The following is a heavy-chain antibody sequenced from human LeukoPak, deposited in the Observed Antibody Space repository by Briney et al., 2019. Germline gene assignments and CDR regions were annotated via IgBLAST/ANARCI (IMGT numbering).Heavy chain of an antibody. J-gene: IGHJ4*02. V-gene: IGHV3-23*01. CDR2: VSNSGGST. Sequence: GGSLRLSCAASGFTFSSYEMNWVRQAPGKGLEWVSAVSNSGGSTFYADSVMGRFTISRDNSRNTLYLQMNSLRAEDTAVYYCARDRPYFDYWGQGTLVTVSS. CDR3: ARDRPYFDY. CDR1: GFTFSSYE.